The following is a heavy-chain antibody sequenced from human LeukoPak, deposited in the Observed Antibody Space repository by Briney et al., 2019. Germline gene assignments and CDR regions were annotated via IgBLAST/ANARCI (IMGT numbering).Heavy chain of an antibody. CDR1: GFIFSSYE. J-gene: IGHJ4*02. D-gene: IGHD6-13*01. Sequence: PGGSLRLSCAASGFIFSSYEMNWARQAPGKGLEWISYISSSGTTIYYADSVKGRFTISRDNAKNSLYLQMNSLRAEDTAVYYCARPYSSTWYLYYFDYWGQGSLVTVSS. V-gene: IGHV3-48*03. CDR2: ISSSGTTI. CDR3: ARPYSSTWYLYYFDY.